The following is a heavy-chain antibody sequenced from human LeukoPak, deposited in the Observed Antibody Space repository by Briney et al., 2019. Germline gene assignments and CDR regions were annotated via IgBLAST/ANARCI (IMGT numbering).Heavy chain of an antibody. CDR1: GFTFSSYA. J-gene: IGHJ4*02. CDR2: ISGSGGST. Sequence: GGSLRLSCAASGFTFSSYAMSWVRQVPGKGLEWVSAISGSGGSTYYADSVKGRFTISRDNSKNTLYLQMNSLRAEDTAIYYCAKYSSSWYSHFDYWGQGTLVTVSS. V-gene: IGHV3-23*01. D-gene: IGHD6-13*01. CDR3: AKYSSSWYSHFDY.